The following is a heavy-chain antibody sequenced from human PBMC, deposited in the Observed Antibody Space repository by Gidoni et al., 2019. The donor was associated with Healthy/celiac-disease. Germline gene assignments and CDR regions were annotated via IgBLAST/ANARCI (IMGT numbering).Heavy chain of an antibody. D-gene: IGHD6-6*01. J-gene: IGHJ4*02. CDR3: ARIKGLVLGEFDY. CDR2: IFSNDEK. CDR1: GFSLSNARMG. V-gene: IGHV2-26*01. Sequence: QVTLKESGPVLVKPTETLTLTCTVSGFSLSNARMGVSWIRQPPGKALEWLAHIFSNDEKSYSTSLKSRLTISKDTSKSQVVLTMTNMDPVDTATYYCARIKGLVLGEFDYWGQGTLVTVSS.